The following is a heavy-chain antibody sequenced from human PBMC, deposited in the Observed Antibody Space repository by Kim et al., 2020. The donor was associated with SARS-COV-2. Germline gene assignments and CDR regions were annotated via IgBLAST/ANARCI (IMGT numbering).Heavy chain of an antibody. CDR2: INHSGST. CDR3: ARVFLRGNPPMEDIVGVVAARRDAFDI. D-gene: IGHD2-15*01. V-gene: IGHV4-34*01. CDR1: GGSFSGYY. Sequence: SETLSLTCAVYGGSFSGYYWSWIRQPPGKGLEWIGEINHSGSTNYNPSLKSRVTISVDTSKNQFSLKLSSVTAADTAVYYCARVFLRGNPPMEDIVGVVAARRDAFDIWGQGTMVTGSS. J-gene: IGHJ3*02.